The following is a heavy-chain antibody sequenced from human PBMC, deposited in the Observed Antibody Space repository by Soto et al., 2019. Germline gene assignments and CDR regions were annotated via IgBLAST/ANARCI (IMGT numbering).Heavy chain of an antibody. D-gene: IGHD6-13*01. J-gene: IGHJ4*02. Sequence: GGSLRLSCAASGFTFSSYAMSWVRQAPGKGLGWVSAVSGSGGSTYYADSVKGRFTISRDNSKNRLYLQMNSLRAEDTAVYCCAKGRSSCVLDYWGQGTLVTVSS. V-gene: IGHV3-23*01. CDR1: GFTFSSYA. CDR3: AKGRSSCVLDY. CDR2: VSGSGGST.